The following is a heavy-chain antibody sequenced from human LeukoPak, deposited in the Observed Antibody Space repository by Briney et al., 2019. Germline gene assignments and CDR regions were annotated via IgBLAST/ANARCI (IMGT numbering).Heavy chain of an antibody. CDR3: AKNTIFGVVIPTWTYYYYMDV. V-gene: IGHV1-69*13. D-gene: IGHD3-3*01. CDR2: IIPIFGTA. CDR1: GGTFSSYA. Sequence: ASVKVSCKASGGTFSSYAISWVRQAPGQGLEWMGGIIPIFGTANYAQKFQGRVTITADESTSTAYMELSSLRSEDTAVYYCAKNTIFGVVIPTWTYYYYMDVWGKGTTVTVSS. J-gene: IGHJ6*03.